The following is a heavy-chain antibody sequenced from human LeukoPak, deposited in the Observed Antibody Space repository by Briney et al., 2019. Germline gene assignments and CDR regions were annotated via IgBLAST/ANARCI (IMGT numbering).Heavy chain of an antibody. CDR1: GGSFSGYY. Sequence: SETLSLTCDVYGGSFSGYYWSWIRQPPGKGLEWIGEINHRGSTNYNPSLKSRVTISVDTSKNQFSLRLNSVTAADTAVYYCARGQQLSIDYWGQGTLVTVSS. J-gene: IGHJ4*02. D-gene: IGHD6-13*01. CDR2: INHRGST. V-gene: IGHV4-34*01. CDR3: ARGQQLSIDY.